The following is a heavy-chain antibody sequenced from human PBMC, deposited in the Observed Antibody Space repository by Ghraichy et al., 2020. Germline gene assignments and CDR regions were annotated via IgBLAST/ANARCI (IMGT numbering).Heavy chain of an antibody. Sequence: GGSLRLSCTASGFTFGDYAMSWFRQAPGKGLECVCFIRSKAYGGTTEYAASVKGRFTISRDDSKSIAYLQMNSLKTEDTAVYYCPRVLDSSSSYYFDYWGQGTLVTVSS. D-gene: IGHD6-6*01. V-gene: IGHV3-49*03. CDR1: GFTFGDYA. CDR2: IRSKAYGGTT. J-gene: IGHJ4*02. CDR3: PRVLDSSSSYYFDY.